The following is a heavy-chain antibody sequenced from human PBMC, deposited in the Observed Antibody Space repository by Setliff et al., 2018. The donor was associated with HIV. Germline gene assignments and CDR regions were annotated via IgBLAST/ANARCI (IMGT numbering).Heavy chain of an antibody. CDR3: ARAAYSSSPGSWFDP. V-gene: IGHV1-8*02. CDR1: GGTFSSYA. CDR2: VNPNSGGT. Sequence: ASVKVSCKASGGTFSSYAISWVRQAPGQGLEWMGWVNPNSGGTNYAQKFQGRVTLTEDTSTGTAYMELSGLRSEDTAVYYCARAAYSSSPGSWFDPWGQGTLVTVSS. D-gene: IGHD6-6*01. J-gene: IGHJ5*02.